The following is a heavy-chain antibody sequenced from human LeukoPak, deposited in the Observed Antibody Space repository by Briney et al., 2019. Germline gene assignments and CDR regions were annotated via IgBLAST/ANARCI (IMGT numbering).Heavy chain of an antibody. Sequence: ASVKVSCKVSGYTLTELSMHWVRQAPGKGLEWMGGFDPEDGETIYAQKLQGRVTMTTDTSTSTAYMELRSLRSDDTAVYYCARVDYDPPGGFDYWGQGTLVTVSS. CDR1: GYTLTELS. J-gene: IGHJ4*02. D-gene: IGHD3-3*01. CDR2: FDPEDGET. V-gene: IGHV1-24*01. CDR3: ARVDYDPPGGFDY.